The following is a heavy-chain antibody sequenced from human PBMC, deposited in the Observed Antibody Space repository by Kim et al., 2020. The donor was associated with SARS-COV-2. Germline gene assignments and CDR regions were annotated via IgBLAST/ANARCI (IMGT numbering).Heavy chain of an antibody. Sequence: SSTPALQSRVTISVDRSKNRFSLKLSSVTAADTAVYYCARGSGYGFMGSWGQGTLVTVSS. CDR3: ARGSGYGFMGS. D-gene: IGHD5-12*01. J-gene: IGHJ4*02. V-gene: IGHV4-30-2*01.